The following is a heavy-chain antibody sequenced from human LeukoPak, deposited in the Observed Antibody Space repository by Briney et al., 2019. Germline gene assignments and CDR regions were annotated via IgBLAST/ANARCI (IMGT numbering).Heavy chain of an antibody. CDR1: GGSISSYY. CDR2: IYYSGST. Sequence: PSETLSLTCTVSGGSISSYYWGWIRQPPGKGLEWIGSIYYSGSTYYNPSLKSRVTISVDTSKNQFSLKLSSVTAADTAVYYCARQAAIVVVPAARAWFDPWGQGTLVTVSS. D-gene: IGHD2-2*01. V-gene: IGHV4-39*01. J-gene: IGHJ5*02. CDR3: ARQAAIVVVPAARAWFDP.